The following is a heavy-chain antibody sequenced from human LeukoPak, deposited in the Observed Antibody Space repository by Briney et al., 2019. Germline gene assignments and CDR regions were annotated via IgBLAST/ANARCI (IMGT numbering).Heavy chain of an antibody. CDR2: INQDGTQF. D-gene: IGHD3-16*01. V-gene: IGHV3-7*04. CDR3: SRPRTYTRTLPAYYGIDC. J-gene: IGHJ6*02. Sequence: GGSLSLSCAASSFTFRGDWMTWDRQAPGKGLEWVANINQDGTQFYYVDSVRGRFTISRDNAKNSLYLQMNSLRAEETALYYWSRPRTYTRTLPAYYGIDCGGQGTTVTVSS. CDR1: SFTFRGDW.